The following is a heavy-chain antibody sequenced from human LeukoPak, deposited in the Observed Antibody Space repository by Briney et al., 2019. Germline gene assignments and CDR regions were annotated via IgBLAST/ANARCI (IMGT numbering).Heavy chain of an antibody. D-gene: IGHD3-3*01. J-gene: IGHJ5*02. CDR1: GYSFTSYW. CDR2: IYPGDSDT. V-gene: IGHV5-51*01. Sequence: GESLKTSCKGSGYSFTSYWIGWVRQMPGKGLEWMGIIYPGDSDTRYSPSFQGQVTISADKSISTAYLQWSSLKASDTAMYYCARLRFLGPVEGFAWFDPWGQGTLVTVSS. CDR3: ARLRFLGPVEGFAWFDP.